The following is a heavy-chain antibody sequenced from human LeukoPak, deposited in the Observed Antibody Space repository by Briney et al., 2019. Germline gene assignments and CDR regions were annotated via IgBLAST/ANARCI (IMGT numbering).Heavy chain of an antibody. J-gene: IGHJ4*02. D-gene: IGHD6-25*01. CDR1: GFTFSTSA. CDR3: AKVVSGYVPGY. Sequence: GGSLRLSCAASGFTFSTSAMSWVRRAPGKGLEWVSAISGSGASTYYADSVKGRFTISRDNSKNTLYLQINSLRAEDTAVYHCAKVVSGYVPGYWGQGTLVTVSS. V-gene: IGHV3-23*01. CDR2: ISGSGAST.